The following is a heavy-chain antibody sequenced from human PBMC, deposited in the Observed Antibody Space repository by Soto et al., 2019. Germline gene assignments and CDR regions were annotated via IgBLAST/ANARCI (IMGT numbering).Heavy chain of an antibody. V-gene: IGHV4-31*03. D-gene: IGHD2-15*01. CDR2: IYYSGST. Sequence: PSETLSLTCTVSGGSISSGGYYWSWIRQHPGKGLEWIGYIYYSGSTYYNPSLKSRVTISVDTSKNQFSLKLSSVTAADTAVYYCAREEVVAATTAFDYWGQGTLVTVSS. CDR3: AREEVVAATTAFDY. J-gene: IGHJ4*02. CDR1: GGSISSGGYY.